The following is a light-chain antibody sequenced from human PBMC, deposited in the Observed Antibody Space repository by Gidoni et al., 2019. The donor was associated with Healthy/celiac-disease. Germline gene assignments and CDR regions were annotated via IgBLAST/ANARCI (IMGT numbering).Light chain of an antibody. CDR2: EFS. CDR1: SSDVGGYNY. Sequence: QSALTQPASVSGSPGQSITISCTGTSSDVGGYNYVAWYQQHPGKAPKLMIYEFSNRPSGVSNRFSGSKSGNTASLTISGLQAEDEADYYCSPYTSSSTVVFGGGTKLTVL. CDR3: SPYTSSSTVV. J-gene: IGLJ2*01. V-gene: IGLV2-14*01.